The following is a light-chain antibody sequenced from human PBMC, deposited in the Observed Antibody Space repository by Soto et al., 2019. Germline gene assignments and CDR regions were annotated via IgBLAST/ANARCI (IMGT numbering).Light chain of an antibody. CDR1: SSDIGTYNY. J-gene: IGLJ1*01. CDR2: DVS. V-gene: IGLV2-14*03. CDR3: YSCSRSSGTRYV. Sequence: QSALTQPASVSGSPGQSITISCTGTSSDIGTYNYVSWYQQHPGQAPKLMIYDVSNRPSGVSDRFSGSKSGNTASLTISGLKAEHEADYYCYSCSRSSGTRYVFGTGTKVTVL.